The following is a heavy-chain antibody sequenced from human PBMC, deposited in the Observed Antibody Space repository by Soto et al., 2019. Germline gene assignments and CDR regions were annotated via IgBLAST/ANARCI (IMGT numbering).Heavy chain of an antibody. Sequence: ASVKVSCKVSGYTLTELSMHWVRQAPGKGLEWMGGFDPEGGDTIYAQKFQGRVTMTGDTSINTAYMELSRLRSDDTAVYYCARVWDAYCGGDCYYDYWGQGTLVTVSS. V-gene: IGHV1-24*01. D-gene: IGHD2-21*02. J-gene: IGHJ4*02. CDR1: GYTLTELS. CDR3: ARVWDAYCGGDCYYDY. CDR2: FDPEGGDT.